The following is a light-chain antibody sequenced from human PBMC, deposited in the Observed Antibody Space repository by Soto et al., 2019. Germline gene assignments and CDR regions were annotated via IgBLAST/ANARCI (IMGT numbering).Light chain of an antibody. CDR2: EGS. V-gene: IGLV2-14*02. CDR1: SSDVGSYSL. CDR3: DSYTSSRAYV. J-gene: IGLJ1*01. Sequence: QSALTQPASVSGSPGQSITISCTGTSSDVGSYSLVSWYQQHPAKAPKLMIYEGSKRPSGVSNRFSASKSGNTASLTISGLLAEDEADYYCDSYTSSRAYVFGIGTKVTVL.